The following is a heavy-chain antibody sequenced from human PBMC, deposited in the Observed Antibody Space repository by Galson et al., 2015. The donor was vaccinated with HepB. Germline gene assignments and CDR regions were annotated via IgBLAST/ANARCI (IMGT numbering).Heavy chain of an antibody. V-gene: IGHV3-23*01. CDR3: AKDRSPSVD. D-gene: IGHD1-26*01. J-gene: IGHJ4*02. CDR2: ISGNSVYT. Sequence: SLRLSCATSGFTFSIRAMSWVRQAPGKGLEWVSGISGNSVYTYYADSVKGRFTISRDNSQNTLYLQMNSLRAEDTAVYYCAKDRSPSVDWGQGTQVTVSS. CDR1: GFTFSIRA.